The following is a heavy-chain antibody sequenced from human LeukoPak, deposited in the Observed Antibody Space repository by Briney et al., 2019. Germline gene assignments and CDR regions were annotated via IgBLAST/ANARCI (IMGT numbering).Heavy chain of an antibody. Sequence: ASVKVSCKASGYTFTGYYMHWVRQAPGRGLEWMGWINPNSGGTNYAQKFQGRVTMTRDTSISTAYMKLSRLRSDDTAVYYCARDLDYYDSSGYNFDYWGQGTLVTVSS. J-gene: IGHJ4*02. CDR1: GYTFTGYY. CDR3: ARDLDYYDSSGYNFDY. D-gene: IGHD3-22*01. CDR2: INPNSGGT. V-gene: IGHV1-2*02.